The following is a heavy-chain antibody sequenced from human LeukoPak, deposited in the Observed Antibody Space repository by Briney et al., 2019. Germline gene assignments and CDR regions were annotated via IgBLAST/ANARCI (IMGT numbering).Heavy chain of an antibody. Sequence: TGGSLRLSCAASGFTFNSYGMHWARQAPGKGLEWVAFIRYDGSKKYYADSVKGRFTISRDNSKNTLYLQMNSLRAEDTAVYYCAGVAAAGTDYWGQGTLFTVSS. D-gene: IGHD6-13*01. CDR2: IRYDGSKK. J-gene: IGHJ4*02. CDR1: GFTFNSYG. V-gene: IGHV3-30*02. CDR3: AGVAAAGTDY.